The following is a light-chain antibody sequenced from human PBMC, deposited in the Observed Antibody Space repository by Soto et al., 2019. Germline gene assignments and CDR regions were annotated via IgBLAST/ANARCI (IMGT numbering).Light chain of an antibody. CDR1: SSDVGAYDY. CDR2: EIN. J-gene: IGLJ1*01. CDR3: SSFAGSTNFPYG. Sequence: QSALTQPPSASGSPGQSVTISCTGTSSDVGAYDYVSWYQQHPGKAPKLMIYEINKRPSGVPDRFAGSKSGNTASLTVSGLQAADEADYYCSSFAGSTNFPYGFGTGTKVTVL. V-gene: IGLV2-8*01.